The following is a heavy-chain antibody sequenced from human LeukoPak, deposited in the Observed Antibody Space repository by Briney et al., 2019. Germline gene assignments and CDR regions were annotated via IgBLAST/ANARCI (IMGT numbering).Heavy chain of an antibody. Sequence: GGSLRLSCAASGFTFSSYAMHWVRQAPGKGLEWVSSISSSSSYIYYADSVKGRFTISRDNAKNSLYLQMNSLRAEDTAVYYCASRSGYSSDDGMDVWGKGTTITVSS. J-gene: IGHJ6*04. CDR1: GFTFSSYA. D-gene: IGHD6-19*01. V-gene: IGHV3-21*01. CDR3: ASRSGYSSDDGMDV. CDR2: ISSSSSYI.